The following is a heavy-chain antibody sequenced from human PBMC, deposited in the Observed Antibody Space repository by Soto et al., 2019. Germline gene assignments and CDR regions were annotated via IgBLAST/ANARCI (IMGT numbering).Heavy chain of an antibody. D-gene: IGHD6-19*01. CDR1: GGSINSANYY. V-gene: IGHV4-39*01. J-gene: IGHJ4*02. Sequence: QLQLQESGPGLVKPSETLSLTCTVSGGSINSANYYWVWIRQPPGKGLEWIGNVYYRGTTYYNPSLKGRVTISVDTSKNQFSLKLSSVTAADSAVFFCVRHQRYSSGWYIDYWGQGTPVTASS. CDR2: VYYRGTT. CDR3: VRHQRYSSGWYIDY.